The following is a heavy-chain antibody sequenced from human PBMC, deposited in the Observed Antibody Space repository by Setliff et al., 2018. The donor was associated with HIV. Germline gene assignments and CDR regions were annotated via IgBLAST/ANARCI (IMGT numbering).Heavy chain of an antibody. V-gene: IGHV3-48*01. CDR1: GFTFSSYS. Sequence: GGSLRLXWAASGFTFSSYSMNWVRQAPGKGLEWVSYISSSSSTIYYADSVKGXXTISRDNAKNSLYLQMNSLRAEDTAVYYCARSRAAGFDYWGQGTLVTVSS. CDR2: ISSSSSTI. D-gene: IGHD6-13*01. CDR3: ARSRAAGFDY. J-gene: IGHJ4*02.